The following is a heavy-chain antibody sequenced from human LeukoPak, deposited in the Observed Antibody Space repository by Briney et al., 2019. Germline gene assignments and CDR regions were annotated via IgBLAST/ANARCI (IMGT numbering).Heavy chain of an antibody. CDR1: GFTFSDYY. D-gene: IGHD1-26*01. CDR3: ARVPGIVGATWDNWFDP. V-gene: IGHV3-11*04. Sequence: GGSLRLSCAASGFTFSDYYMSWIRQAPGKGLEWVSHISSSSSTIYYADSVKGRFTISRDNAKNSLYLQMNSLSAEDTAVYYCARVPGIVGATWDNWFDPWGQGNPGHRLL. J-gene: IGHJ5*02. CDR2: ISSSSSTI.